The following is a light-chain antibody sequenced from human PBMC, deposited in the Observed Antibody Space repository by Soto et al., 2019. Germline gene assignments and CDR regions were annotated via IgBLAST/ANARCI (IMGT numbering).Light chain of an antibody. CDR2: EVS. CDR1: GTDVGGYNY. Sequence: QSALTQPASGSGSPGQSVTISCTGTGTDVGGYNYVSWYQHHPGKAPKLMIYEVSNRPPGVSNRFSGSKSGNTASLSISGLQTEDESDYYCCSFTSRSTWLFGGGTKVTIL. CDR3: CSFTSRSTWL. V-gene: IGLV2-14*01. J-gene: IGLJ3*02.